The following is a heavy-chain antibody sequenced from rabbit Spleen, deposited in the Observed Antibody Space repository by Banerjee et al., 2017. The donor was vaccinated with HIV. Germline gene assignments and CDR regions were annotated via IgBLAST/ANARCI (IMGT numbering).Heavy chain of an antibody. CDR1: GFSFSSSYY. CDR2: ISTGGGT. V-gene: IGHV1S40*01. Sequence: QSLEESGGGLVQPEGSLTLTCTASGFSFSSSYYMWWVRQAPGKGLECIGYISTGGGTYYASWAEGRFTISKTSSTTVTLQMTSLTVAVTATYFCARSVGNGLGWLDLWGPGTLVTVS. J-gene: IGHJ5*01. D-gene: IGHD1-1*01. CDR3: ARSVGNGLGWLDL.